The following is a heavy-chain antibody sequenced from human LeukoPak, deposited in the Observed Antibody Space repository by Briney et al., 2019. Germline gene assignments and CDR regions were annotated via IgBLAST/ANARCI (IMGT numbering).Heavy chain of an antibody. CDR2: IRPDGGEI. CDR1: GFTFSSFW. Sequence: GGSLRLSCAASGFTFSSFWMGWVRQAPGKGLEWVANIRPDGGEIHYVGSVKGRFTISRDNAKNSLHLQMCSLRVDDTAVYYCARDSNSYYFDNWGQGTLVTVSS. V-gene: IGHV3-7*01. D-gene: IGHD2-2*01. CDR3: ARDSNSYYFDN. J-gene: IGHJ4*02.